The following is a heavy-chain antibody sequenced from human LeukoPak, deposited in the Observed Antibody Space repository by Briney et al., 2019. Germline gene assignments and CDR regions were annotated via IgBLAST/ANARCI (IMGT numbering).Heavy chain of an antibody. CDR1: GYTFIGYY. CDR2: INPNSGGT. Sequence: ASVKVSCTASGYTFIGYYIHWVRQAPGQGLEWMGWINPNSGGTRNAQKLQGRVTMTSDTSTRTAYMELSSLKSDDTAVYYCARRLTRVNSYYGLDVWGQGTTVTVSS. V-gene: IGHV1-2*02. D-gene: IGHD1-7*01. CDR3: ARRLTRVNSYYGLDV. J-gene: IGHJ6*02.